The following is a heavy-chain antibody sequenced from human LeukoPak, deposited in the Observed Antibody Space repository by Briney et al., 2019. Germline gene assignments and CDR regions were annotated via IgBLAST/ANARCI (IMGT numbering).Heavy chain of an antibody. V-gene: IGHV4-61*02. D-gene: IGHD1-26*01. J-gene: IGHJ4*02. CDR3: ARGSFSGSYPSLFDY. CDR1: GGSISSGLYY. Sequence: SQTLSLTCTVSGGSISSGLYYWSWIRQPAGKGLEWIGRIYTSGSTNYNPSLKSRVTISVDTSKNQFSLKLSSVTAADTAVYYCARGSFSGSYPSLFDYWGQGTLVTVSS. CDR2: IYTSGST.